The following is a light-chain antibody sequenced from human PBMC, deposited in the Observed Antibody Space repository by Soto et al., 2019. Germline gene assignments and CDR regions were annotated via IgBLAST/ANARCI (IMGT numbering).Light chain of an antibody. CDR2: GAS. CDR1: QSVGNN. V-gene: IGKV3-15*01. J-gene: IGKJ4*01. Sequence: EIVMTQSPATLSVSPGERATLSCRASQSVGNNLAWYRQKSGQAHRLLIYGASTRATGIPARFSGSGSGTEFTLTIDSLQSDDFAVYLCQQYRNWPLTFGGGTKVEIK. CDR3: QQYRNWPLT.